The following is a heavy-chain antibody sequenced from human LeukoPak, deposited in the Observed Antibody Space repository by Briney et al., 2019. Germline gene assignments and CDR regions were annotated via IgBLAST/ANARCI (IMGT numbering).Heavy chain of an antibody. Sequence: QPGGSLRLSCAASGFTFDDYAMDWVRQAPGKGLEWVSGISWNSGSIGYADSVKGRFTISRDNAKNSLYLQMNSLRAEDTALYYCAKGRQQSLYDILTGYYDDYYYGMAVWGQGTTVTVSS. CDR1: GFTFDDYA. D-gene: IGHD3-9*01. CDR2: ISWNSGSI. V-gene: IGHV3-9*01. J-gene: IGHJ6*02. CDR3: AKGRQQSLYDILTGYYDDYYYGMAV.